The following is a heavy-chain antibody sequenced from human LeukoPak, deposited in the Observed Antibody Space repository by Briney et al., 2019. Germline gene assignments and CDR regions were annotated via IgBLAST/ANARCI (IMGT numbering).Heavy chain of an antibody. CDR3: ARAPSPGTFDY. J-gene: IGHJ4*02. D-gene: IGHD1-1*01. CDR1: GFTFSSYAM. CDR2: IYHSGST. V-gene: IGHV4-4*02. Sequence: GSLRLTCAASGFTFSSYAMSWVRQPPGKGLEWIGEIYHSGSTNYNPSLKSRVTISVDKSKNQFSLKLSSVTAADTAVYYCARAPSPGTFDYWGQGTLVTVSS.